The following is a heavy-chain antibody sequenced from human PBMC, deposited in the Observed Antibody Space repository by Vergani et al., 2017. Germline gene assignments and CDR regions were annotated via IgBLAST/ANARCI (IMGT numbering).Heavy chain of an antibody. D-gene: IGHD2-2*01. V-gene: IGHV3-23*01. CDR1: GFTFSSYA. CDR3: AXGGGSPIGVVPAEYYFDY. Sequence: EVQLLESGGGLVQPGGSLRLSCAASGFTFSSYAMSWVRQAPGKGLGWVSAISGSGGSRYNADSVKGRFTIARGNAKNRLYLQMNSRRAEATAVYYCAXGGGSPIGVVPAEYYFDYWGQGTLVTVSS. CDR2: ISGSGGSR. J-gene: IGHJ4*02.